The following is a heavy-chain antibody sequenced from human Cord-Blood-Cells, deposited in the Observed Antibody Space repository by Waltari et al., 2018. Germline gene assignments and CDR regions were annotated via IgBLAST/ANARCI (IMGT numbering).Heavy chain of an antibody. D-gene: IGHD2-2*01. CDR2: IYHSGTT. Sequence: QVQLQESGPGLVKPSGTLSLTCAVSGGSISSSNWWSWVRQPPGKGLEWIGEIYHSGTTNYNPALKSRVTISVDKSKNPFSLKLSSVTAADTAVYYCARGGASGVVVPAAMYYFDYWGQGTLVTVSS. CDR1: GGSISSSNW. CDR3: ARGGASGVVVPAAMYYFDY. V-gene: IGHV4-4*02. J-gene: IGHJ4*02.